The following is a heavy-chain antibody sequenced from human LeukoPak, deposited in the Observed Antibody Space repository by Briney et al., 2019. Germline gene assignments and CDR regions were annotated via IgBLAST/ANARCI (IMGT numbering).Heavy chain of an antibody. J-gene: IGHJ4*02. CDR2: ISYDGSNK. CDR3: AKDERQWLAEGYFDY. D-gene: IGHD6-19*01. V-gene: IGHV3-30*18. Sequence: TGGSLRLSCAASGFTFSSYGMHWVRQAPGKGLEWVAVISYDGSNKYYADSVKGRFTISRDNSKNTLYLQMNSLRAEDTAVYYCAKDERQWLAEGYFDYWGQGTLVTVSP. CDR1: GFTFSSYG.